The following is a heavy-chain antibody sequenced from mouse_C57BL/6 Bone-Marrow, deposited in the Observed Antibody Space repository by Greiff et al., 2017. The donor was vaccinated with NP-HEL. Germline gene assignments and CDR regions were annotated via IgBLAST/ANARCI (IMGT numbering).Heavy chain of an antibody. D-gene: IGHD1-1*01. CDR2: IWRGGST. CDR3: AKNSFITTVVNLYYMDY. J-gene: IGHJ4*01. V-gene: IGHV2-5*01. Sequence: VKLQQSGPGLVQPSQSLSITCTVSGFSLTSYGVHWVRQSPGKGLEWLGVIWRGGSTDYNAAFMSRLSITKDNSKSQVFFKMNSLQADDTAIYYCAKNSFITTVVNLYYMDYWGQGTSVTVSS. CDR1: GFSLTSYG.